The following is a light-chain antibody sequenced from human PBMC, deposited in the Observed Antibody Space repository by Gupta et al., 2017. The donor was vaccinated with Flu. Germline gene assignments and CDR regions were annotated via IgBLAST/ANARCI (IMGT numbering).Light chain of an antibody. Sequence: QAGLTQPPSVSKGLRQTATLTCTGNSNNVGNQGAAWLQQHQGHPPKVLYDRNNNRPSGISERFSASRSGNTASLTITGLQSEDEADYYCSAWDSSLNDAVFGGGTKVTVL. CDR3: SAWDSSLNDAV. CDR2: RNN. J-gene: IGLJ3*02. V-gene: IGLV10-54*04. CDR1: SNNVGNQG.